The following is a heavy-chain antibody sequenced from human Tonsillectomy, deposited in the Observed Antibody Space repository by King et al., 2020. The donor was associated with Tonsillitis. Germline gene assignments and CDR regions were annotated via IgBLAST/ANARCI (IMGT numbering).Heavy chain of an antibody. CDR3: AKDMVSGSYYYYGMDV. V-gene: IGHV3-9*01. D-gene: IGHD1-26*01. CDR2: ISWNSGSI. CDR1: GFTFDDYA. J-gene: IGHJ6*02. Sequence: VQLVESGGGLVQPGRSLRLSCAASGFTFDDYAMHWVRHAPGKGLEWVSGISWNSGSIGYADSVKGRFTISRDNAKNSLYLQMNSLRAEDTALYYCAKDMVSGSYYYYGMDVWGQGTTVTVSS.